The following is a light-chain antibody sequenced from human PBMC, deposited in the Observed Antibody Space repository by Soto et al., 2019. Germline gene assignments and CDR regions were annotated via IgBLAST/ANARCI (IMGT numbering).Light chain of an antibody. CDR1: QSLLHSNGYNY. Sequence: DIVMTQSPLSLPVTPGEPASISCRSSQSLLHSNGYNYVDWYLQKPGQSPHLLIYLGSSRASGVPARFSGSVSGTDFTLKISRVEAEDVGVYYCMQALQTPTFGQGTKLEIK. J-gene: IGKJ2*01. CDR3: MQALQTPT. V-gene: IGKV2-28*01. CDR2: LGS.